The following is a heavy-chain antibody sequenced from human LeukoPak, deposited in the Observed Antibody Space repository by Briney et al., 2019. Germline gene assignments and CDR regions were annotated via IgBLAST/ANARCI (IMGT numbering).Heavy chain of an antibody. D-gene: IGHD3-22*01. CDR1: GGSLSGYY. J-gene: IGHJ6*03. V-gene: IGHV4-34*01. Sequence: SETLSLTCAVYGGSLSGYYWSWIRQPPWKGLEWIGEINHSGSTNYNPSLKSRVTISVDTSKNQFSLKLSSVTAADTAVYYCTRAASSGPLFTYHMDVWGKGTTVTVSS. CDR2: INHSGST. CDR3: TRAASSGPLFTYHMDV.